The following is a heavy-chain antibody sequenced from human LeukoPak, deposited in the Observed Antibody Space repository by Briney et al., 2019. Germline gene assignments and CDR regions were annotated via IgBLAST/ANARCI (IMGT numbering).Heavy chain of an antibody. Sequence: ASVKVSCKASGYTFTSYFMHWVRQAPGQGLEWMGIINPSGGSTSYAQKFQGRVTMTRDTSTSMVYMELTSLRSEDTAVYYCARDPVGSVCYFDYWGQGTLVTVSS. V-gene: IGHV1-46*01. J-gene: IGHJ4*02. D-gene: IGHD5/OR15-5a*01. CDR1: GYTFTSYF. CDR3: ARDPVGSVCYFDY. CDR2: INPSGGST.